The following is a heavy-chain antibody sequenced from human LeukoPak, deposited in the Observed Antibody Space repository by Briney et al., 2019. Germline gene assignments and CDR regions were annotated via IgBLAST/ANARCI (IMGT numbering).Heavy chain of an antibody. Sequence: SETLSLTCTVSGGSISSYYWSWIRQPPGKGLEYIGYIYYSGSTNYNPSLKSRGTISVDTSKNQFSLKLSSVTAADTAVYYCARTEESGYSYGYFGYYYYMDVWGKGTTVTVSS. V-gene: IGHV4-59*01. CDR1: GGSISSYY. J-gene: IGHJ6*03. D-gene: IGHD5-18*01. CDR3: ARTEESGYSYGYFGYYYYMDV. CDR2: IYYSGST.